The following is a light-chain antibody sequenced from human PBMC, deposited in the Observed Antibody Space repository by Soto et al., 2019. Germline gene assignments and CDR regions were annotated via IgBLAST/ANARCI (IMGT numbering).Light chain of an antibody. V-gene: IGKV3-15*01. CDR3: QQYNNWPQT. CDR2: GVS. J-gene: IGKJ1*01. Sequence: ERVMTQSPVTLSVSPGDSVTLSCRASQSVGTNLAWYQQKPGQAPSLLIYGVSTRATGIPTRFSGSGSGRQFTLTISSLQSEDFAVYYCQQYNNWPQTFGQGTKVEIK. CDR1: QSVGTN.